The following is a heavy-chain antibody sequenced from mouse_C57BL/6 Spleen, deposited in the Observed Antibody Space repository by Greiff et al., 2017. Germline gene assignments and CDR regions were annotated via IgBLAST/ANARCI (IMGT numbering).Heavy chain of an antibody. J-gene: IGHJ1*03. CDR3: ERKEYFDV. CDR1: GFTFSDYG. Sequence: EVQGVESGGGLVKPGGSLKLSCAASGFTFSDYGMHWVRQAPEKGLEWVAYISSGSSTIYYADTVKGRFTISRDNAKNTLFLQMTSLRSEDTAMYYCERKEYFDVWGTGTTVTVSS. V-gene: IGHV5-17*01. CDR2: ISSGSSTI.